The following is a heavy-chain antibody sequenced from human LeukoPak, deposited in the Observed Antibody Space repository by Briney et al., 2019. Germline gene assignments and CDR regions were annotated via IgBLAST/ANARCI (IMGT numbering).Heavy chain of an antibody. Sequence: GGSLRLSCAASGFTFSSYWMNWARQAPGKGLEWVASINHNGNVNYYVDSVKGRFTISRDNAKNSLYLQMSNLRAEDTAVYYCARGVPQTYYYDSSGYPFDYWGQGSLVTVSS. CDR2: INHNGNVN. V-gene: IGHV3-7*03. CDR1: GFTFSSYW. J-gene: IGHJ4*02. D-gene: IGHD3-22*01. CDR3: ARGVPQTYYYDSSGYPFDY.